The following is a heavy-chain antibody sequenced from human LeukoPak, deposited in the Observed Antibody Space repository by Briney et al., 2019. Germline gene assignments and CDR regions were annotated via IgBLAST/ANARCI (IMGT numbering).Heavy chain of an antibody. D-gene: IGHD4-23*01. J-gene: IGHJ4*02. V-gene: IGHV1-46*01. CDR3: ARVGDGGNSGNYLDY. Sequence: ASVKVSCKASGYTFTSYYMHWVRQAPGQGLEWMGIINPSGGSASYAQKFQGRVTMTRDTSTSTAYMELSSLRSEDTAVYYCARVGDGGNSGNYLDYWGQGTLVTVSS. CDR2: INPSGGSA. CDR1: GYTFTSYY.